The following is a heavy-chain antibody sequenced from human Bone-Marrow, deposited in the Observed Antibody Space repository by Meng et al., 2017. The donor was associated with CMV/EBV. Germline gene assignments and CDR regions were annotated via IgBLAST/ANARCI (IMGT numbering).Heavy chain of an antibody. V-gene: IGHV3-23*01. D-gene: IGHD6-25*01. CDR2: ISGSGGGT. J-gene: IGHJ6*02. CDR3: ARDRSAIAACRVGTYYYYGMDV. Sequence: GGSLRLSCAASGFTFSSYAMNWVRQAPGEGLEWVSGISGSGGGTYYADSVKGCITISRDNSRNTLYLQMNSLRAEETAVYYCARDRSAIAACRVGTYYYYGMDVWGQGTTVTVSS. CDR1: GFTFSSYA.